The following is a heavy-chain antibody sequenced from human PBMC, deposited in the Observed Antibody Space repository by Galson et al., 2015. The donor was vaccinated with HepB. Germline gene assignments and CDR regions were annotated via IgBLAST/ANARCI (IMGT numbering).Heavy chain of an antibody. CDR3: AKARYDGGFYVFDY. V-gene: IGHV3-23*01. CDR2: IRGSGDNT. J-gene: IGHJ4*02. D-gene: IGHD3-22*01. Sequence: SLRLSCAASGFTFSDYAMSWVRQVPGKGLEWVSIIRGSGDNTNYADSVKGRFTISRDNSKHTLFLQMNTLRAADTAVYHCAKARYDGGFYVFDYWGQGTLVTVSS. CDR1: GFTFSDYA.